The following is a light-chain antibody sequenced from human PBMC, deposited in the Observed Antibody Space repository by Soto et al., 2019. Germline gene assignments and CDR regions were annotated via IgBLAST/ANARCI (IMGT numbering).Light chain of an antibody. J-gene: IGKJ4*01. CDR3: QQLNTYPRLT. Sequence: IQLTQSPPSLSASVGDRVTITCRASQGTSSYLAWYQQKPGKAPKLLIYAASTLQSGVPSRFSGSGSGTDFTLTISSLQPEHFATYYCQQLNTYPRLTFGVGTKVEI. V-gene: IGKV1-9*01. CDR1: QGTSSY. CDR2: AAS.